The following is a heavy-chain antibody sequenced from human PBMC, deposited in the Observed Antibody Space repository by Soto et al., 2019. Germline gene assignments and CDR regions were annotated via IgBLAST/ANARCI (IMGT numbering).Heavy chain of an antibody. Sequence: GGSLRLSCAASGFTFSSYAMSWVRQAPGKGLEWVSAISGSGGSTHYADSVKGRFTISRDNSKNTLYLQMNSLRAEDTAVYYCATGYYYDSSGCWPLFDYWGQGTLVTVSS. V-gene: IGHV3-23*01. CDR1: GFTFSSYA. D-gene: IGHD3-22*01. CDR3: ATGYYYDSSGCWPLFDY. J-gene: IGHJ4*02. CDR2: ISGSGGST.